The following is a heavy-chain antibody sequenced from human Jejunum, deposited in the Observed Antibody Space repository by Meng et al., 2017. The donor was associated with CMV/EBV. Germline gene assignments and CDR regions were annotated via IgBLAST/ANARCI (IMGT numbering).Heavy chain of an antibody. CDR2: NYYSGST. J-gene: IGHJ4*02. CDR3: ARHQNGGTYPLDY. Sequence: QVLLQESGPGLVKPSETLSLTCAVSGGSISTYYWSWIRQPPGKGLEWIGNNYYSGSTNYHPSLASRVTISVDSSKNQFSLTLSSVTAADTAVYYCARHQNGGTYPLDYWGQGTLVTVSS. V-gene: IGHV4-59*08. D-gene: IGHD3-16*02. CDR1: GGSISTYY.